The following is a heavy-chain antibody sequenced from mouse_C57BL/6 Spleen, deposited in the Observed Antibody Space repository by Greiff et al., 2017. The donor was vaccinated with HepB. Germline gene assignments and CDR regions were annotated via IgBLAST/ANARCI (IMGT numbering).Heavy chain of an antibody. CDR3: VREGPITTVPHWYFDV. V-gene: IGHV10-3*01. D-gene: IGHD1-1*01. J-gene: IGHJ1*03. CDR1: GFTFNTYA. Sequence: EVKLVESGGGLVQPKGSLKLSCAASGFTFNTYAMHWVRQAPGKGLEWVARISSKSSNYATYYADSVKDRFTISRDDLQSMLYLQMTNLNTEDTAMYYCVREGPITTVPHWYFDVWGTGTTVTVSS. CDR2: ISSKSSNYAT.